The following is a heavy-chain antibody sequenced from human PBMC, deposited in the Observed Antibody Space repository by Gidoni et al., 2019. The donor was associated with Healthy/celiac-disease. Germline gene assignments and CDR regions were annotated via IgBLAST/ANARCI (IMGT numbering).Heavy chain of an antibody. CDR3: ARAHYDILTGYVNWFDP. Sequence: QVTLRESGPALVKPTQTLTLTCTFSGFSLSTSGMCVSWIRQPPGKALEWLALIDWDDDKYYSTSLKTRLTISKDTSKNQVVLTMTNMDPVDTATYYCARAHYDILTGYVNWFDPWGQGTLVTVSS. CDR1: GFSLSTSGMC. CDR2: IDWDDDK. D-gene: IGHD3-9*01. J-gene: IGHJ5*02. V-gene: IGHV2-70*01.